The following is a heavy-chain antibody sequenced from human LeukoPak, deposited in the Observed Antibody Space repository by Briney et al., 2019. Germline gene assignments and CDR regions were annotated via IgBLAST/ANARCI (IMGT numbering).Heavy chain of an antibody. V-gene: IGHV3-7*01. CDR2: INQHGGDI. CDR3: ARVRYDSSGYYSLSDY. CDR1: GFTFSTFT. Sequence: GGSLRLSCEASGFTFSTFTMHWVRQAPGKGLEWVANINQHGGDIHYVDSVKGRFTISRDNAKKSLYLQMNSLRAEDTAVYYCARVRYDSSGYYSLSDYWGQGTLVTVSS. J-gene: IGHJ4*02. D-gene: IGHD3-22*01.